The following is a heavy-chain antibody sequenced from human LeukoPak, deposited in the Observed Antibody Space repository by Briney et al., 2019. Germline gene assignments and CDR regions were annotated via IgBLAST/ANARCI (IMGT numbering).Heavy chain of an antibody. CDR1: GFTFSSYS. CDR2: ISGSGGST. CDR3: AKVPKQQLVPNYMDV. J-gene: IGHJ6*03. V-gene: IGHV3-23*01. Sequence: AGGSLRLSCAASGFTFSSYSMNWVRQAPGKGLEWVSAISGSGGSTYYADSVKGRFTISRDNSKNTLYLQMNSLRAEDTAVYYCAKVPKQQLVPNYMDVWGKGTTVTVSS. D-gene: IGHD6-13*01.